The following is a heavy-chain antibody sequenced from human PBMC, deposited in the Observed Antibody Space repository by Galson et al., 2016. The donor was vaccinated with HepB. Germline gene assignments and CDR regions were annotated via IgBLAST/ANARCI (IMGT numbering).Heavy chain of an antibody. J-gene: IGHJ5*02. D-gene: IGHD1-1*01. CDR1: GGSVSSGVDY. Sequence: SETLSLTCTVSGGSVSSGVDYWGWIRQPPGKGLEWIGADYYSGSTYHNPSLKSRITISIDTSNNQFSLSLRSVTAADTAVYYCAKGSWNGWFDRFDLWGQGTLVPVSS. V-gene: IGHV4-39*01. CDR2: DYYSGST. CDR3: AKGSWNGWFDRFDL.